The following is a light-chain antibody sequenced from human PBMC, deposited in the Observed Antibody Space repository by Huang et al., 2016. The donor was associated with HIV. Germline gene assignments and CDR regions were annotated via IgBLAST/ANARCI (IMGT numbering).Light chain of an antibody. J-gene: IGKJ2*01. CDR1: QSLLHTNAYNY. Sequence: DIVMIQSPLSLPVTPGEPASISCRSGQSLLHTNAYNYLDWYLRKPGQSPQLLIYLGSSRASGVPDRFSGGGSGTRFSLNISRVEAEDAGIYYCMEALKTPYTFGQGTKLEIK. V-gene: IGKV2-28*01. CDR3: MEALKTPYT. CDR2: LGS.